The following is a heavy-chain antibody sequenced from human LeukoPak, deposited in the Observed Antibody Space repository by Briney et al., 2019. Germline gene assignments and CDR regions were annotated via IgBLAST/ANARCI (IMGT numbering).Heavy chain of an antibody. CDR2: IYTSGST. CDR3: ARERLRYFDWSLDY. V-gene: IGHV4-4*07. J-gene: IGHJ4*02. Sequence: SETLSLTCTVSGGSISSYYWSWIRQPAGKGLEWIGRIYTSGSTNYNPSLKSQVTMSVDTSKNQFSLKLSSVTAADTAVYYCARERLRYFDWSLDYWGQGTLVTVSS. D-gene: IGHD3-9*01. CDR1: GGSISSYY.